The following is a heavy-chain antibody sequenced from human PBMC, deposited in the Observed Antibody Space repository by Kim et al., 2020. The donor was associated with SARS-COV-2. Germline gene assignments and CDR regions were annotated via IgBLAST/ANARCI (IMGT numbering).Heavy chain of an antibody. J-gene: IGHJ6*01. CDR1: GGSFSGYS. CDR3: SRIRGYYGGNPLYYLGMDV. Sequence: SESLSLTCAAYGGSFSGYSWSWIRQSPGKGLEWLGEIKYSGSINFNPSFKSRVCISVDRSNQQFSLNVISVPAADTAVYYCSRIRGYYGGNPLYYLGMDV. CDR2: IKYSGSI. V-gene: IGHV4-34*01. D-gene: IGHD3-10*01.